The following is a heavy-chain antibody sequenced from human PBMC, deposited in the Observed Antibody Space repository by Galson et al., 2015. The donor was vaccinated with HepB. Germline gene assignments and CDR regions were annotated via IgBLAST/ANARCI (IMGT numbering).Heavy chain of an antibody. CDR2: IYPGDSDT. CDR3: ARRGDTYGYSDY. Sequence: QSGAEVKKPGESLKISCKGSGYSFTNYWIGWVRQMPGKGLEWMGIIYPGDSDTRYSPSFQGQVTISADKSINTAFLQWNSLEASDTAMYFCARRGDTYGYSDYWGQGTLVTVSS. CDR1: GYSFTNYW. D-gene: IGHD5-18*01. J-gene: IGHJ4*02. V-gene: IGHV5-51*01.